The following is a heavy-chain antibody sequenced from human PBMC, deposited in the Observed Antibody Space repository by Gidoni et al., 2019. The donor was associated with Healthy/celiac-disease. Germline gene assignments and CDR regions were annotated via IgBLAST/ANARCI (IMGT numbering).Heavy chain of an antibody. CDR2: TYYRSKWYN. CDR3: ASDGPSSYSGSYYGFDY. J-gene: IGHJ4*02. V-gene: IGHV6-1*01. Sequence: QVQLQQSGPGLVKPSQTLPLTCAISGDSVSSNSAAWNWIRQSPSRGLEWLRRTYYRSKWYNDYAVSVKSRITITPDTSKNQFSLQLNSVTPEDTAVYYCASDGPSSYSGSYYGFDYWGQGTLVTVSS. CDR1: GDSVSSNSAA. D-gene: IGHD1-26*01.